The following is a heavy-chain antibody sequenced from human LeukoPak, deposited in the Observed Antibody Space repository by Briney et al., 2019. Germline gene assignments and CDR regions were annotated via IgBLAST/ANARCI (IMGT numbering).Heavy chain of an antibody. CDR1: GFSLSTRGVG. CDR3: AHSPGDYVGNHYFDY. V-gene: IGHV2-5*01. J-gene: IGHJ4*02. Sequence: SGPTLVKPPQTLTLTCTFSGFSLSTRGVGVGWIRQPPGKALEWLSLIYWNDDKRYSPSLKSRLTITKDTSKNQVVLTMTNMDPVDTATYYCAHSPGDYVGNHYFDYWGQGTLVTVSS. D-gene: IGHD4-23*01. CDR2: IYWNDDK.